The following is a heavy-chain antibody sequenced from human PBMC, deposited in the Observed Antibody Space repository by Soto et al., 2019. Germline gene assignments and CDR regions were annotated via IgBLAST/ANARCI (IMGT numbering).Heavy chain of an antibody. V-gene: IGHV4-34*01. CDR3: ARATSAAALYGMDV. D-gene: IGHD6-13*01. Sequence: PWETLSLTCAVYSGSFSGYYWSWIRQPPGKGLEWIGEINHSGSTNYNPSLKSRVTISVDTSKNQFSLKLSSVTAADTAVYYCARATSAAALYGMDVWGQGTTVTVSS. CDR1: SGSFSGYY. J-gene: IGHJ6*02. CDR2: INHSGST.